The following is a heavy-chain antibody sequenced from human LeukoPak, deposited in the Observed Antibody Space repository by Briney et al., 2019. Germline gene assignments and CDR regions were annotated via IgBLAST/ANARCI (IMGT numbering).Heavy chain of an antibody. D-gene: IGHD3-3*01. CDR2: ISGSGGST. Sequence: GGSLRLSCAASGFTFSRYWMTWVRQAPGKGLEWVSAISGSGGSTYYADSVKGRFTISRDNSKNTLYLQMNSLRAEDTAVYYCAKGPPYYDFWSGYHLSPWGQGTLVTVSS. CDR1: GFTFSRYW. J-gene: IGHJ5*02. CDR3: AKGPPYYDFWSGYHLSP. V-gene: IGHV3-23*01.